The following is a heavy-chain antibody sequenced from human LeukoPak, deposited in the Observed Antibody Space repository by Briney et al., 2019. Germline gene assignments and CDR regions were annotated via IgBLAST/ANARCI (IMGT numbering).Heavy chain of an antibody. J-gene: IGHJ5*02. CDR2: ISGSGGST. D-gene: IGHD3-10*01. CDR3: ANYGPLITMVRGVISWFDP. V-gene: IGHV3-23*01. Sequence: GGSLRLSCAASGFTFSSYWMSWVRQAPGKGLEWVSAISGSGGSTYYADSVKGRFTISRDNSKNTLYLQMNSLRAEDTAVYYCANYGPLITMVRGVISWFDPWGQGTLVTVSS. CDR1: GFTFSSYW.